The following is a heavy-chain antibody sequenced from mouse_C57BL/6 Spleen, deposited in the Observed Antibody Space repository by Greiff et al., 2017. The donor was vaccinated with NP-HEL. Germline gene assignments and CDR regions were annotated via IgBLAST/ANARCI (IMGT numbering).Heavy chain of an antibody. D-gene: IGHD2-4*01. CDR1: GFTFSSYG. J-gene: IGHJ2*01. CDR3: ARRYYDYGNYFDY. Sequence: DVMLVESGGDLVKPGGSLKLSCAASGFTFSSYGMSWVRQTPDKRLEWVATISSGGSYTYYPDSVKGRFTISRDNAKNTLYLQMSSLKSEDTAMYYCARRYYDYGNYFDYWGQGTTLTVSS. CDR2: ISSGGSYT. V-gene: IGHV5-6*02.